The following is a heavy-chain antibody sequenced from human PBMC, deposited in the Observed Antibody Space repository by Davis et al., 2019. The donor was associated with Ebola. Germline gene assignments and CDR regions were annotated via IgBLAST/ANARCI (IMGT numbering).Heavy chain of an antibody. D-gene: IGHD1-26*01. CDR1: GYSFNDNY. Sequence: ASVKVSCKASGYSFNDNYMRWVRQAPGQGLEWMGWINPNTGDTEYPQKFQGRVTMTRDTSITTAYLELSSLRSDDTAFYYCARDPGGTYYREYFDYWGQGTLLTVSS. J-gene: IGHJ4*02. CDR2: INPNTGDT. V-gene: IGHV1-2*02. CDR3: ARDPGGTYYREYFDY.